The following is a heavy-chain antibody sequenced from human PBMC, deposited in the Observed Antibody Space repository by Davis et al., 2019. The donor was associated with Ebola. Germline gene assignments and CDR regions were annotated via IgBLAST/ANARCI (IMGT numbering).Heavy chain of an antibody. Sequence: SETLSLTCTVSGGSISSYYWSWIRQLPGKGLEWIGYIYYSGSTNYNPSLKSRVTISVDTSKNQFSLKLSSVTAADTAVYYCARRDGSSGWYNYYGMDVWGQGTTVTVSS. CDR1: GGSISSYY. V-gene: IGHV4-59*01. CDR3: ARRDGSSGWYNYYGMDV. D-gene: IGHD6-19*01. J-gene: IGHJ6*02. CDR2: IYYSGST.